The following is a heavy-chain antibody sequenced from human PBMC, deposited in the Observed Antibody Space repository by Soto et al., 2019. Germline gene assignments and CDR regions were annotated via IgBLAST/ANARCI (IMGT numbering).Heavy chain of an antibody. CDR3: ARDLSWAFAH. J-gene: IGHJ4*02. V-gene: IGHV3-48*02. CDR1: GFSFSDFS. Sequence: GSLPLSCAASGFSFSDFSMNWVRQAPGKGLEWISYIRSSTTVSYADSVKGRFTISRDNAKNSLFLQMNSLRDEDTAVYYCARDLSWAFAHWGQGALVTVSS. CDR2: IRSSTTV. D-gene: IGHD6-13*01.